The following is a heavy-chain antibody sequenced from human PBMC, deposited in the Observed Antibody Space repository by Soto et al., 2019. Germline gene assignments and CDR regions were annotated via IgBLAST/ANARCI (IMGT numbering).Heavy chain of an antibody. J-gene: IGHJ4*02. Sequence: QVQLVQSGVEVKKPGASVKVSCKASGYIFTTYGISWVRQAHGQGLEWMRWISTSNGNTKNAQKVEGRVTMTTDTSTSIAYMELRGLRADDTAVYYCAREYCSSSSCYGVDYWGQGILVTVSS. CDR3: AREYCSSSSCYGVDY. CDR2: ISTSNGNT. CDR1: GYIFTTYG. V-gene: IGHV1-18*01. D-gene: IGHD2-2*01.